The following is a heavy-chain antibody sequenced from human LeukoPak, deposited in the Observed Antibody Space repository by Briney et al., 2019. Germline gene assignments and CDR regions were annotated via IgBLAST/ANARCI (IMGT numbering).Heavy chain of an antibody. CDR1: GFTVSSNY. J-gene: IGHJ4*02. V-gene: IGHV3-21*01. Sequence: PGGSLRLSCAASGFTVSSNYMSWVRQAPGKGLEWVSSISSSSSYIYYADSVKGRFTISRDNAKNSLYLQMNSLRAEDTAVYYCASLSPPWEQQHDYWGQGTLVTVSS. CDR3: ASLSPPWEQQHDY. D-gene: IGHD6-13*01. CDR2: ISSSSSYI.